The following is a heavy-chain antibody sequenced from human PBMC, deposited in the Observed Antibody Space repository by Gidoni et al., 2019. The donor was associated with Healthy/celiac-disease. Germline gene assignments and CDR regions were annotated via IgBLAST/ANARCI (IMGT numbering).Heavy chain of an antibody. V-gene: IGHV4-34*01. D-gene: IGHD4-17*01. J-gene: IGHJ4*02. CDR1: GGSFRGYY. CDR2: INHSGST. Sequence: QVQLQQWGAGLLKPSETLSLTCAVYGGSFRGYYWGWIRQPPGKGLEWIGEINHSGSTNYNPSLKSRVTISVDTSKNQFSLKLSSVTAADTAVYYCARCPLYDYGDYVSLDYWGQGTLVTVSS. CDR3: ARCPLYDYGDYVSLDY.